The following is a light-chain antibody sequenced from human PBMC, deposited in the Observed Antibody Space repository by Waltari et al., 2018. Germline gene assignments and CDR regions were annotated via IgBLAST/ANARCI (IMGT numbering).Light chain of an antibody. J-gene: IGLJ3*02. Sequence: QLVLTQSPSASASLGASVKLTCTLSSGHSSNVIAWLQQQPEKGPRDLMKVNSDGSHSKGDAIPHRFSGASSGAGRYLTITSRQSEDEADYYCQTGGHGTWVFGGGTKLTVL. CDR1: SGHSSNV. CDR3: QTGGHGTWV. CDR2: VNSDGSH. V-gene: IGLV4-69*01.